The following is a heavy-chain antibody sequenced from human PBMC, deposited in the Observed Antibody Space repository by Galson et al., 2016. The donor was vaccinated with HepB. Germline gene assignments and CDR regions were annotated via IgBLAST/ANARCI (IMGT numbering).Heavy chain of an antibody. CDR3: ARRGYTSGYRWFDP. CDR2: IQYSGST. V-gene: IGHV4-61*08. Sequence: ETLSLTCTVSGDSISNVGRHWGWFRQSPGMGLEWVGYIQYSGSTSYTNYNPSLTSRVTLSVDTSKNQFSLTLSSVTAADTAVYYCARRGYTSGYRWFDPWGQGTLVTVSS. CDR1: GDSISNVGRH. J-gene: IGHJ5*02. D-gene: IGHD5-18*01.